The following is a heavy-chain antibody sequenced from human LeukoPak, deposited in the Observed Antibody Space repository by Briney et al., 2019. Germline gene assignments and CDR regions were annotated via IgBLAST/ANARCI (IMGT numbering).Heavy chain of an antibody. CDR1: GFTFSSYS. J-gene: IGHJ4*02. D-gene: IGHD3-9*01. CDR3: ARDKRYYDIPSSFDY. CDR2: ISSSSSTI. V-gene: IGHV3-48*01. Sequence: PGVSLRLSCAASGFTFSSYSMNWVRQAPGKGLEWVSYISSSSSTIYYTDSVKGRFTISRDNAKNSLYLQMNSLRAEDTAVYYCARDKRYYDIPSSFDYWGQGTLVTVSS.